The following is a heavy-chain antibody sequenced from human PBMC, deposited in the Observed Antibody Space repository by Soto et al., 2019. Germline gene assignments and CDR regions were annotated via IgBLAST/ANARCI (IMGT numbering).Heavy chain of an antibody. CDR2: ISYDGSNK. CDR3: ARDGEYSSSSNYYYGMDV. CDR1: GYTFSSYA. D-gene: IGHD6-6*01. Sequence: VQLVESGGGVVQPGRSLRLSCAASGYTFSSYAMHWVRQAPGKGLEWVAVISYDGSNKYYADSVKGRFTISRDNSKNTLYLQMNSLRAEDTAVYYCARDGEYSSSSNYYYGMDVWGQGTTVTVSS. J-gene: IGHJ6*02. V-gene: IGHV3-30-3*01.